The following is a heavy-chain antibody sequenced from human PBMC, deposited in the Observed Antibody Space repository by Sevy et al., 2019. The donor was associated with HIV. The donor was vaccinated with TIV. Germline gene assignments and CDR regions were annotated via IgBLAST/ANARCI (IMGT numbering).Heavy chain of an antibody. CDR1: GFTVSSNY. CDR3: ARDNPYCSGGSCYQTFDY. V-gene: IGHV3-53*01. J-gene: IGHJ4*02. CDR2: IYSGRST. D-gene: IGHD2-15*01. Sequence: GGSLRLSCAASGFTVSSNYMSWVRQAPGKGLEWVSVIYSGRSTYYADSVKGRFTISRDNSKNTLYLQMNSLRAEDTAVYYCARDNPYCSGGSCYQTFDYWGQGTLVTVSS.